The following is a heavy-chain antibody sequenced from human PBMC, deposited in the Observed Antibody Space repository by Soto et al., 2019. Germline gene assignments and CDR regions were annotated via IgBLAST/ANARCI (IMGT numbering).Heavy chain of an antibody. V-gene: IGHV3-23*01. CDR1: AFTFNNYA. CDR2: ISGSADST. D-gene: IGHD4-17*01. J-gene: IGHJ3*01. Sequence: GGSLRLSCAASAFTFNNYAMSWVRQAPGKGLEWVSGISGSADSTYYADSVRGRFTISRDNSKYTVYLQMKSLRAEDTAVYYCAKEDDYGDYEHDAFDAWGQGTMVTVSS. CDR3: AKEDDYGDYEHDAFDA.